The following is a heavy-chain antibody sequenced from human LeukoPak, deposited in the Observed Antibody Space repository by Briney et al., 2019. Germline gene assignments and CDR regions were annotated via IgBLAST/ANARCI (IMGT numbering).Heavy chain of an antibody. V-gene: IGHV4-4*07. CDR2: NYTSGST. Sequence: SETLSLTCTISGGSISSYDWSWIRQPAGKGLEWIGRNYTSGSTNYNPSLKSRVTMSVDTSKNQFSLKLSSVTAADTAVYYCARGGQTSYGMDVWGQGTTVTVSS. CDR3: ARGGQTSYGMDV. CDR1: GGSISSYD. D-gene: IGHD1/OR15-1a*01. J-gene: IGHJ6*02.